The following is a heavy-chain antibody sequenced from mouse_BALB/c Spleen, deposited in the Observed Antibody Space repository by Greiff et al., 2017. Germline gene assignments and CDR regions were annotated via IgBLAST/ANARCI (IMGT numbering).Heavy chain of an antibody. V-gene: IGHV1-39*01. CDR3: ARRDYDGFAY. J-gene: IGHJ3*01. Sequence: VQLQQTGPELVKPGASVKISCKASGYSFTDYIMLWVKQSHGKSLEWIGNINPYYGSTSYNLKFKGKATLTVDKSSSTAYMQLNSLTSEDSAVYYCARRDYDGFAYWGQGTLVTVSA. D-gene: IGHD2-4*01. CDR1: GYSFTDYI. CDR2: INPYYGST.